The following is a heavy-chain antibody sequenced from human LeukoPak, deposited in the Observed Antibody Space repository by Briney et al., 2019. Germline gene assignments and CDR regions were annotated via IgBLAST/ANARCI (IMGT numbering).Heavy chain of an antibody. Sequence: GGSLRLSCAASGFTFSTYEMNWVRQAPGKGLEWVSYISSSGSTIYYGDSVQGRFTTSRDNAKNSLYLQMNSLRAEDTAVYYCARIDDYVWSRRFDYWGQGTLVTVSS. CDR2: ISSSGSTI. V-gene: IGHV3-48*03. CDR1: GFTFSTYE. D-gene: IGHD3-16*01. J-gene: IGHJ4*02. CDR3: ARIDDYVWSRRFDY.